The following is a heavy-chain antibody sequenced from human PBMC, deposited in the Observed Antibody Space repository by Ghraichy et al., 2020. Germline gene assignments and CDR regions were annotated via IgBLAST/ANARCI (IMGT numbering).Heavy chain of an antibody. CDR1: GFTFSSYA. CDR3: AKDREKTGGGSWFDP. CDR2: ISGSGGST. J-gene: IGHJ5*02. D-gene: IGHD7-27*01. Sequence: GGSLRLSCAASGFTFSSYAMSWVRQAPGKGLEWVSAISGSGGSTYYADSVKGRFTISRDNSKNTLYLQMNSLRAEDTAVYYCAKDREKTGGGSWFDPWGQGTLVTVSS. V-gene: IGHV3-23*01.